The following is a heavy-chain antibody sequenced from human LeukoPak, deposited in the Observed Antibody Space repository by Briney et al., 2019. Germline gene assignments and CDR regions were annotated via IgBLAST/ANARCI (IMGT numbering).Heavy chain of an antibody. D-gene: IGHD1-26*01. CDR1: GYTFTGYY. CDR3: ARVSIGGSYLVSYFDC. Sequence: RASVKVSCKASGYTFTGYYMHWVRQAPGQGLEWMGWINPNSGGTNYAQKFQGRVTMTRDTSISTAYMELSRLRSDDTAVYYCARVSIGGSYLVSYFDCWGQGTLVTVSS. CDR2: INPNSGGT. V-gene: IGHV1-2*02. J-gene: IGHJ4*02.